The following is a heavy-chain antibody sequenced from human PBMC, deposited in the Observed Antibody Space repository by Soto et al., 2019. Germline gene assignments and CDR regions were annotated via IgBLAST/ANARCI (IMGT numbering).Heavy chain of an antibody. Sequence: SETLSLTCTVSGGFMTNYYWNWIRQTPGKAPEWIAYIYYNGITNYNPSLKSRVTISVDTPKNQFSLKLNSVTAADTAMYYCARGRGGYYFYDYWGQGALVTSPQ. CDR3: ARGRGGYYFYDY. CDR2: IYYNGIT. D-gene: IGHD1-26*01. J-gene: IGHJ4*02. CDR1: GGFMTNYY. V-gene: IGHV4-59*01.